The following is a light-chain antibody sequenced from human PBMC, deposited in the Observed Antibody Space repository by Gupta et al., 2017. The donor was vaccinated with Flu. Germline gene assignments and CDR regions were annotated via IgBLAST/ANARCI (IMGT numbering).Light chain of an antibody. V-gene: IGKV3-15*01. J-gene: IGKJ5*01. CDR3: QQYYNWPPLT. Sequence: EIVMTQSPATLSVSPGERATLSCRASQSISSNLAWYQQKSGQAPRLLIYAVSTRDTGIPARFSGSRSGTEFTLTISSLQSEDFAVYYCQQYYNWPPLTFGQGTRLEIK. CDR1: QSISSN. CDR2: AVS.